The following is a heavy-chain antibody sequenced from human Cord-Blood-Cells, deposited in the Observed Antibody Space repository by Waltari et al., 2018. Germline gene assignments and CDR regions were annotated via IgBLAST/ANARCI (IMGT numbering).Heavy chain of an antibody. D-gene: IGHD3-22*01. CDR1: GSTLTELS. V-gene: IGHV1-24*01. Sequence: QVQLVQSGAEVKKPGASVKVSCKVSGSTLTELSMHWVRQAPGKGLEWMGGFDTEDGETIYAQKFQGRVTMTEDTSTDTAYMELSSLRSEDTAVYYCATNTPPYDSSGYYFDYWGQGTLVTVSS. CDR3: ATNTPPYDSSGYYFDY. J-gene: IGHJ4*02. CDR2: FDTEDGET.